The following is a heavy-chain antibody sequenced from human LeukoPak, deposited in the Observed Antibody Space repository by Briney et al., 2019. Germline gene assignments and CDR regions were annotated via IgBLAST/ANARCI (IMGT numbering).Heavy chain of an antibody. V-gene: IGHV3-30*04. Sequence: GGSLRLSCAASGFTFSSYAMHWVRQAPGKGLGWVAVISYDGSNKYYADSVKGRFTLSRDNPKNTLHLQMNSLRPEDTAVYYCASCSQWLVTEFHYWGQGTLVTVSS. CDR3: ASCSQWLVTEFHY. CDR2: ISYDGSNK. CDR1: GFTFSSYA. J-gene: IGHJ4*02. D-gene: IGHD6-19*01.